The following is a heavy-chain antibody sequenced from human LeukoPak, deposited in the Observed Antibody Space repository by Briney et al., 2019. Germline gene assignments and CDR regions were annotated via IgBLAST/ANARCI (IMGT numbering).Heavy chain of an antibody. CDR2: INPSGGST. D-gene: IGHD1-1*01. V-gene: IGHV1-46*01. CDR3: ARGGRGEGTGTTRVAFDI. J-gene: IGHJ3*02. CDR1: GYTFTTYY. Sequence: ASVKVSCKAAGYTFTTYYMHWVRQAPGQGLEWVGTINPSGGSTSYAQKLQGRVTMTRDTSTSTVYMELSSLRSEDTAVYYCARGGRGEGTGTTRVAFDIWGQGTMVTVSS.